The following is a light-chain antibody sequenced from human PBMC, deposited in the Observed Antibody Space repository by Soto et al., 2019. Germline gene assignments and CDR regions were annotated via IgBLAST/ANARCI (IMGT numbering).Light chain of an antibody. CDR2: GAS. V-gene: IGKV3-11*01. Sequence: ESVLTQSPSTLSLSPGERATLSCRASQSVSNNYLAWYQQKPGQAPRLLIYGASNRTTGIPARFSGSGSGTDFTLTISSLEPEDFAVYYCQQRSNWPITFGQGSRLDIK. CDR3: QQRSNWPIT. J-gene: IGKJ5*01. CDR1: QSVSNNY.